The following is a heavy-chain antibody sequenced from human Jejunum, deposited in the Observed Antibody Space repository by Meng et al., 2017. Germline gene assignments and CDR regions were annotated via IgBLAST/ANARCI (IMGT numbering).Heavy chain of an antibody. CDR2: IHYSGGT. CDR1: GGSMNSAGHY. Sequence: QVRLQESGPGLVKPAQTLSLTCTVSGGSMNSAGHYWSWIRQYPGKGLEWIGYIHYSGGTYYNPSLKSRVTISVDTSKNQFSLKLNSVSAADTAVYYCARATAGNSEYFQNWGQGTLVTVSS. V-gene: IGHV4-31*03. J-gene: IGHJ1*01. D-gene: IGHD4-23*01. CDR3: ARATAGNSEYFQN.